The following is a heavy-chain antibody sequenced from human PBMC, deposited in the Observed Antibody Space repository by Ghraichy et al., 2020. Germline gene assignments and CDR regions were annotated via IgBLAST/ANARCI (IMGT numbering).Heavy chain of an antibody. CDR1: GGSISSYY. D-gene: IGHD2-2*01. CDR3: ARDQHYCSSTSCSVGWFDP. J-gene: IGHJ5*02. Sequence: ETLSLTCTVSGGSISSYYWSWIRQPPGKGLEWIGYIYYSGSTNYNPSLKSRVTISVDTSKNQFSLKLSSVTAADTAVYYCARDQHYCSSTSCSVGWFDPWGQGTLVTVSS. V-gene: IGHV4-59*01. CDR2: IYYSGST.